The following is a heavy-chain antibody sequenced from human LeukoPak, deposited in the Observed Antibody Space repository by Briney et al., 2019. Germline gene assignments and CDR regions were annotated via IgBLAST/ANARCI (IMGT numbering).Heavy chain of an antibody. Sequence: SETLSLTCTVSGGSISSGGYYWSWIRQHPGKGLEWIGYIYYSGSTYYNPSLKGRVTISVDTSKNQFSLKLSSVTAADTAVYYCARIEPLGIVGATTSYFDYWGPGTLVTVSS. V-gene: IGHV4-31*03. CDR2: IYYSGST. CDR3: ARIEPLGIVGATTSYFDY. J-gene: IGHJ4*02. D-gene: IGHD1-26*01. CDR1: GGSISSGGYY.